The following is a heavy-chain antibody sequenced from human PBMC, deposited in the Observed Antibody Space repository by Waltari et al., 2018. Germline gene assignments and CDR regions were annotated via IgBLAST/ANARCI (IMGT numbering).Heavy chain of an antibody. V-gene: IGHV3-23*01. CDR2: ISGGGGST. D-gene: IGHD3-22*01. J-gene: IGHJ4*02. CDR3: AKHKYDRSGYGFWY. Sequence: EVQLLESGGGLVQHGGSLRLSCAASGFTFSSYAMSWVRQAPGKGLEWVAVISGGGGSTHYADSVKGRFTISRDNSKNTLYLQMNSLRAEDTAVYYCAKHKYDRSGYGFWYWGQGTLVTVSS. CDR1: GFTFSSYA.